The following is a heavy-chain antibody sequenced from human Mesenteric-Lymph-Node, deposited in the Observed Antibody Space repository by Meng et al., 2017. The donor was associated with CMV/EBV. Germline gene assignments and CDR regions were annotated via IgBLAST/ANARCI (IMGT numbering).Heavy chain of an antibody. Sequence: GESLKISCAASGFTFTGYWMAWVRQAPGKGMEWVANIMKDGGEKKFVDSVKGRFTISRDNAKNSLYLQMNSLRAEDTAVYYCVRDTDWGRFDSWGQGTLVTVSS. CDR3: VRDTDWGRFDS. J-gene: IGHJ4*02. CDR1: GFTFTGYW. V-gene: IGHV3-7*01. D-gene: IGHD3-9*01. CDR2: IMKDGGEK.